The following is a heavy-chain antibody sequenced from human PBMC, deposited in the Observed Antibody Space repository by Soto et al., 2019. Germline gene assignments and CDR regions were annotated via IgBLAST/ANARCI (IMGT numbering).Heavy chain of an antibody. J-gene: IGHJ4*02. CDR1: GVSISNNY. CDR3: ARGEGYSYAFDF. CDR2: IYYSGST. D-gene: IGHD5-18*01. Sequence: QVQLQESGPGLVKPSETLSLTCTVSGVSISNNYWSWIRQPPGKGLEWIGYIYYSGSTASNPSLKSRGTISADTSKNQLSLKLKSLTAADTAVYYCARGEGYSYAFDFWGQGTLVTVSS. V-gene: IGHV4-59*01.